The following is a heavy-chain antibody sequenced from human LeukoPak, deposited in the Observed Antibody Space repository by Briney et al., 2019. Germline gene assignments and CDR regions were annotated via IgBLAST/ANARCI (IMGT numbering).Heavy chain of an antibody. Sequence: GGSLRLSCAASGFTFNSYAMSWVRQAPGKGLEWVSAISGSGGSTYYADSVKGRFTISRDNSKNTLYLQMNSLRAEDTAVYYCAKSQSGYFALDYWGQGTLVTVSS. CDR2: ISGSGGST. CDR3: AKSQSGYFALDY. V-gene: IGHV3-23*01. J-gene: IGHJ4*02. CDR1: GFTFNSYA. D-gene: IGHD5-12*01.